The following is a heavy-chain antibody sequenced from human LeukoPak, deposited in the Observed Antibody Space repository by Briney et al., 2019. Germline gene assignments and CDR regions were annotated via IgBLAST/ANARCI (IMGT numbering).Heavy chain of an antibody. CDR2: MYYSGST. J-gene: IGHJ4*02. V-gene: IGHV4-39*01. CDR1: GGSISSSNYY. CDR3: ASLRSLMTLAGLDS. Sequence: SETLSLTCTVSGGSISSSNYYWGWIRQPPGKGLEWIACMYYSGSTFYNPSLKSRVTISVDTSKNQFSLRLSSVTAADTAVYYCASLRSLMTLAGLDSWGQGTLVTVSS. D-gene: IGHD6-19*01.